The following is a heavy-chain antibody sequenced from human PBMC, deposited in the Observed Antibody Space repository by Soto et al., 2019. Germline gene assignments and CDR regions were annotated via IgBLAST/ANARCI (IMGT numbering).Heavy chain of an antibody. CDR3: AKDFPGYYYYYGMDV. V-gene: IGHV3-30*18. J-gene: IGHJ6*02. CDR2: ISYDGSNK. CDR1: GFTFSSYG. Sequence: PGGSLRLSCAASGFTFSSYGRHWVRQAPGKGLEWVAVISYDGSNKYYADSVKGRFTISRDNSKNTLYLQMNSLRAEDTAVYYCAKDFPGYYYYYGMDVWGQGTTVTVYS.